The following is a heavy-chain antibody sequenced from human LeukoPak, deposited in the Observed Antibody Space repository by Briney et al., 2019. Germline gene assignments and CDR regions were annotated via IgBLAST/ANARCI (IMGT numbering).Heavy chain of an antibody. V-gene: IGHV3-9*02. J-gene: IGHJ4*02. CDR3: AKESGGVFGVVSGERRGYFDY. D-gene: IGHD3-3*01. Sequence: SLRLSCAASGFTSDYYAMHWVRQAPGQGLEWVSGISWNSCSIGYADSVKGRFTISRDNAKNSLYLQMNSLRAEDTALYYCAKESGGVFGVVSGERRGYFDYWGQGTLVTVSS. CDR1: GFTSDYYA. CDR2: ISWNSCSI.